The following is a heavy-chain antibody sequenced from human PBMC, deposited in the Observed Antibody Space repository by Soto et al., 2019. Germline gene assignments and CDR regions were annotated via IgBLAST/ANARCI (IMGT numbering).Heavy chain of an antibody. CDR2: IYYSGGT. V-gene: IGHV4-59*01. Sequence: SETLSLTCTVSGGSISNYYWSWIRQPPGKEPECIGHIYYSGGTRYNPSLKSRVTISVDTSKNQISLRLSSVITADTAAYYCARDSSGYCSGGSCYVFAFWGQGTMVTVSS. J-gene: IGHJ3*01. CDR1: GGSISNYY. CDR3: ARDSSGYCSGGSCYVFAF. D-gene: IGHD2-15*01.